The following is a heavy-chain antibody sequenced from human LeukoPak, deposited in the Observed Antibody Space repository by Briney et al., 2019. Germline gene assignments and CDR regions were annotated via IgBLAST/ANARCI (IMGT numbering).Heavy chain of an antibody. J-gene: IGHJ4*02. CDR3: ARSLITMISDGSDY. CDR1: GGSFSGYY. D-gene: IGHD3-22*01. CDR2: INHSGST. Sequence: SETLSLTCAVYGGSFSGYYWSWIRQPPGKGLEWIGEINHSGSTNYNPSLKSRVTISVDTSKNQFSLKLSSVTAADTAVYYCARSLITMISDGSDYWGQGTLVTVSS. V-gene: IGHV4-34*01.